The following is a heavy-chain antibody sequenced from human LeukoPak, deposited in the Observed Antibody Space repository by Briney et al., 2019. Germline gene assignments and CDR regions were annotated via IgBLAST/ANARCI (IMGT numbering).Heavy chain of an antibody. D-gene: IGHD5-18*01. Sequence: PSETLSLTCTVSGGSISSFYWSWIRQPPGKGLEWIGYLYYSGSPNYNPSLKSRVTISVDTSKNQFSLTLSSVTAADTAFYYCARGRYTYAGYYFDYWGQGTLVTVSS. CDR2: LYYSGSP. CDR3: ARGRYTYAGYYFDY. CDR1: GGSISSFY. J-gene: IGHJ4*02. V-gene: IGHV4-59*01.